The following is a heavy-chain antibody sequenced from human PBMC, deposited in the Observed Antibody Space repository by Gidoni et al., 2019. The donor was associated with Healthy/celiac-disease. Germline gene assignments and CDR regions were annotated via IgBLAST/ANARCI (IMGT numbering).Heavy chain of an antibody. J-gene: IGHJ6*02. Sequence: QVHLVQSGAEVKKPGSSGKVSCTASGGTFSSYTISWVRRAPGQGLALMGGIIPIFGTANYAHKFQGIVTITADESTSTAYMELSSLRSEDTAVYYCARDPVLRYFDWSDRQNYYYYGMDVWGQGTTVTVSS. CDR1: GGTFSSYT. D-gene: IGHD3-9*01. V-gene: IGHV1-69*12. CDR3: ARDPVLRYFDWSDRQNYYYYGMDV. CDR2: IIPIFGTA.